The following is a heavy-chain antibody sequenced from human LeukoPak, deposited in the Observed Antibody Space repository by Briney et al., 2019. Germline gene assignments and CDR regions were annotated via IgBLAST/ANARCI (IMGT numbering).Heavy chain of an antibody. CDR3: ARDYGSGSFRFDY. V-gene: IGHV1-18*01. D-gene: IGHD3-10*01. CDR2: ISVYNGHT. CDR1: GYTFNRNG. Sequence: ASVKVSCKAAGYTFNRNGFTWVRQAPGQGLEWMGWISVYNGHTNYAQSLQDRVTMTTDTTTTTAYMELRSLRSDDTAVYYCARDYGSGSFRFDYGGQGTLVTVSS. J-gene: IGHJ4*02.